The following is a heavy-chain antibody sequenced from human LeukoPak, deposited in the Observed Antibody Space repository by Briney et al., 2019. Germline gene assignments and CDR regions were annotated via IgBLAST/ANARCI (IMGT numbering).Heavy chain of an antibody. D-gene: IGHD6-13*01. V-gene: IGHV3-21*01. CDR2: ISSSSSYI. CDR3: ARDHGYSSSWVY. J-gene: IGHJ4*02. CDR1: GFTFSSYS. Sequence: GGSLRLSCAASGFTFSSYSMTWVRQAPGKGLEWASSISSSSSYIYYADSVKGRFTISRDNAKNSLYLQMNSLRAEDTAVYYCARDHGYSSSWVYWGQGTLVTVSS.